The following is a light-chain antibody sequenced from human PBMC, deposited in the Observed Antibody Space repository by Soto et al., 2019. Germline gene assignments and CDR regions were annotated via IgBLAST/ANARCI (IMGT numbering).Light chain of an antibody. CDR2: GAS. CDR3: HQYGSSPWT. Sequence: EIVLTQSPGTLSLSPGERATLSCRASQIVSSTYLAWYEQKPGQAPRLLIYGASTRATGIPDRFSGSGSGTDFKLTIRRVEPEDFAVFYCHQYGSSPWTFGQGTKVEIK. V-gene: IGKV3-20*01. CDR1: QIVSSTY. J-gene: IGKJ1*01.